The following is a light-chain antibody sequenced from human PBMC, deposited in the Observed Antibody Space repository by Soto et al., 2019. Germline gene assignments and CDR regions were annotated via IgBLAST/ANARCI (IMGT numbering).Light chain of an antibody. V-gene: IGKV3-15*01. CDR2: GAS. CDR1: QSVNIN. CDR3: QQYNNWPLT. Sequence: EILMTQSPATLSVSPGERATLSCGASQSVNINLAWYQQKPGLAPRLLIDGASTRATGIPARFSGSGSGTEFILTINSLQSEDFAVYYCQQYNNWPLTFGGGTKVDIK. J-gene: IGKJ4*01.